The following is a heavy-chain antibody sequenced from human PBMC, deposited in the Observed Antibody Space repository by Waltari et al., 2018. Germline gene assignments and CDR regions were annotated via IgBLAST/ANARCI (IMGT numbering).Heavy chain of an antibody. CDR2: VSGSSSYI. CDR3: ARVSTTVTNSPLFDY. Sequence: EVQLVESGGGLVKSGVSLRLSCALSGFTFSSYSMNWVRQAPGKGLECVSFVSGSSSYIYYADSVKGRFTISRDNAKNSLYLEMNSLRVEDTAVYYCARVSTTVTNSPLFDYWGQGTLVTVSS. V-gene: IGHV3-21*01. J-gene: IGHJ4*02. CDR1: GFTFSSYS. D-gene: IGHD4-17*01.